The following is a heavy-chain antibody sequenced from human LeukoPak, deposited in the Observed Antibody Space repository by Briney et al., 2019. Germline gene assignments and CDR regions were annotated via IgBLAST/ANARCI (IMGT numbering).Heavy chain of an antibody. CDR1: GFTFSSYG. J-gene: IGHJ4*02. V-gene: IGHV3-30*18. D-gene: IGHD3-9*01. CDR3: AKDREPALYYDVLTAFSPEL. Sequence: AGGSLRLSCVASGFTFSSYGMHWVRQAPGKGLEWVAVISYDGSNKHYGDSVKGRFTISRDNSKNTLYLQMNSLRAEDTAVFYCAKDREPALYYDVLTAFSPELWGQGTLVTVSS. CDR2: ISYDGSNK.